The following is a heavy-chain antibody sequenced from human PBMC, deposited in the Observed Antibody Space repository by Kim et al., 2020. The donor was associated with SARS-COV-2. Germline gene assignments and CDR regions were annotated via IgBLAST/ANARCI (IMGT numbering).Heavy chain of an antibody. Sequence: ASVKVSCKASGYPFRDYYVQWVRQAPGHMHEWMGYISPDTGGTKYAQKFQGRVTLTRDMSANTFYMDLRGLTSDDTGVYYCVRDDFWSAYPSATWGQGTPVVVSS. J-gene: IGHJ4*02. V-gene: IGHV1-2*02. CDR1: GYPFRDYY. CDR2: ISPDTGGT. D-gene: IGHD3-3*01. CDR3: VRDDFWSAYPSAT.